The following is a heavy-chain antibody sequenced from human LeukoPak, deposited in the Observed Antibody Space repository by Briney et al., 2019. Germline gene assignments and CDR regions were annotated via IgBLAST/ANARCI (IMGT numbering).Heavy chain of an antibody. CDR3: AKDPASYYGSGSPDY. V-gene: IGHV3-9*01. J-gene: IGHJ4*02. Sequence: GGSLRLSCAASGFTFDDYAMHWVRQAPGKGLEWVSGISWNSGSIGYADSVKGRFTISRDNAKNSLYLQMNSLRAEDTALYYCAKDPASYYGSGSPDYWGQGTLVTVSS. D-gene: IGHD3-10*01. CDR2: ISWNSGSI. CDR1: GFTFDDYA.